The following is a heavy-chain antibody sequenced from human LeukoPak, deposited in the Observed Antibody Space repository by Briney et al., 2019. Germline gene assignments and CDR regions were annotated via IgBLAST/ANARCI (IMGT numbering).Heavy chain of an antibody. V-gene: IGHV3-7*05. CDR1: GFTFSSYA. CDR3: AKVTSLWFGEFPFDY. Sequence: GGSLRVSCSASGFTFSSYAMHWVRQAPGKGLEWVANIRQDGGEKYYVDSVKGRFTISRDDAKNSLYLQMNSLRAEDTAVYYCAKVTSLWFGEFPFDYWGQGTLVTVSS. CDR2: IRQDGGEK. J-gene: IGHJ4*02. D-gene: IGHD3-10*01.